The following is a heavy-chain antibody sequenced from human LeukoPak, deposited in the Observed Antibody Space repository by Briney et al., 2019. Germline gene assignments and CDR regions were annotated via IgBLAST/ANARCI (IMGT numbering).Heavy chain of an antibody. Sequence: GGSLRLSCAASGFTFSSYEMNWVRLAPGKGLEWVSYISSSGSTIYYADSVKGRFTISRDNAKNSLYLQMNSLRAEDTAVYYCASSNSGTYCGGDCYLPYYGMDVWGQGTTVTVSS. CDR3: ASSNSGTYCGGDCYLPYYGMDV. CDR2: ISSSGSTI. V-gene: IGHV3-48*03. CDR1: GFTFSSYE. D-gene: IGHD2-21*02. J-gene: IGHJ6*02.